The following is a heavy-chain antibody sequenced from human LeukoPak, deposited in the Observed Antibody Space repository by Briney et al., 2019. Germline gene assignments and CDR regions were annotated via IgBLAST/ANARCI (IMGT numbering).Heavy chain of an antibody. Sequence: RGSRRLSCAPSGLTPSDFYTGCVRHAPGDGRGCVSNISSSSSTIYFADSVKGRLTISRDNAKNALYLQMTRLRAEDTAVYYSPRALIESYFSYWGQGTLVTVSS. J-gene: IGHJ4*02. D-gene: IGHD2/OR15-2a*01. CDR2: ISSSSSTI. V-gene: IGHV3-11*01. CDR1: GLTPSDFY. CDR3: PRALIESYFSY.